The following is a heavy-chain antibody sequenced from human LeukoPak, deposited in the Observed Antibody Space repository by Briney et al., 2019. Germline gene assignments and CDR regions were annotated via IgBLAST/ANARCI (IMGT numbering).Heavy chain of an antibody. V-gene: IGHV4-61*05. D-gene: IGHD2-15*01. J-gene: IGHJ3*02. CDR2: IYYSGST. Sequence: SETLSLTCTVSGGSITSSSYYWGWIRQPPGKGLEWIGYIYYSGSTNYNPSLKSRVTISVDTSKNQFSLKLSSVTAADTAVYYCARKREDCSGGSCYRYAFDIWGQGTMVTVSS. CDR1: GGSITSSSYY. CDR3: ARKREDCSGGSCYRYAFDI.